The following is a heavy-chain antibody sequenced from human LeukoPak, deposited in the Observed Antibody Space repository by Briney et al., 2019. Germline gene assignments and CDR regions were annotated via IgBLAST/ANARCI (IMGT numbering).Heavy chain of an antibody. D-gene: IGHD6-19*01. Sequence: GGSLRLSCAATGLSVSSNFMSWVRQAPGKGLEWVSGISWNSGSIGYADSVKGRFTISRDNAKNSLYLQMNSLRAEDTALYYCAKDKGAVADGMDVWGQGTTVTVSS. CDR3: AKDKGAVADGMDV. CDR2: ISWNSGSI. J-gene: IGHJ6*02. CDR1: GLSVSSNF. V-gene: IGHV3-9*01.